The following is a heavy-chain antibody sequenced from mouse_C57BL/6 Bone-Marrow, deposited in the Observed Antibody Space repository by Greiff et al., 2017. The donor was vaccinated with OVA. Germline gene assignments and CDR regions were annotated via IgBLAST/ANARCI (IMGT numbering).Heavy chain of an antibody. CDR1: GYTFTSYW. D-gene: IGHD1-3*01. Sequence: QLQQPGAELVMPGASVKLSCKASGYTFTSYWMHWVKQRPGQGLEWIGEIDPSDSYTNYNQKFKGKSTLTVDKSSSTAYMQLSSLTSEDSAVYYCARYASGAMDYWGQGTSVTVSS. J-gene: IGHJ4*01. CDR2: IDPSDSYT. V-gene: IGHV1-69*01. CDR3: ARYASGAMDY.